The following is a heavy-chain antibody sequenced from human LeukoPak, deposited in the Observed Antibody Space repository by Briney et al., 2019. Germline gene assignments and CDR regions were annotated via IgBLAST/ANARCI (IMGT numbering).Heavy chain of an antibody. CDR3: ARAHITMIVVVPYGMDV. D-gene: IGHD3-22*01. CDR1: GGSFSGYN. Sequence: SETLSLPCAVYGGSFSGYNWSWIRQPPGKGLEWIGEINHSGSTNYNPSLKSRVTISVDTSKNQFSLKLSSVTAADTAVYYCARAHITMIVVVPYGMDVWGQGTTVTVSS. CDR2: INHSGST. J-gene: IGHJ6*02. V-gene: IGHV4-34*01.